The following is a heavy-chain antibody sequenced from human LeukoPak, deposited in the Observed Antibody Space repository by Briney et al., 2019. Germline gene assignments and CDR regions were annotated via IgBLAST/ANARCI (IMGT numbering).Heavy chain of an antibody. CDR1: GFAFSSFG. D-gene: IGHD4-17*01. CDR3: ARATVTRWFDP. J-gene: IGHJ5*02. V-gene: IGHV3-33*01. Sequence: GRSLRLSCAASGFAFSSFGMHWVRQAPGKGLEWVAVIWYDGTNKYYADSMKGRFTISRDNSKNTLYLQMNSLRAEDTAVYYCARATVTRWFDPWGQGTLVTVSS. CDR2: IWYDGTNK.